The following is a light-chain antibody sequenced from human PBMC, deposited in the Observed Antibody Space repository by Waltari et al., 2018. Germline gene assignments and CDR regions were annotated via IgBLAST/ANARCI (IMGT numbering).Light chain of an antibody. CDR2: YTN. CDR1: SSNIGSNY. CDR3: ASWDNSLSSRL. V-gene: IGLV1-47*02. J-gene: IGLJ2*01. Sequence: QSVLTQPPSASGAPGQSVTIPCSGSSSNIGSNYVYWYQQLPGTAPKLLIYYTNQRPSGVPDRFSGSKSGTSASMAITGLRSEDEADYYCASWDNSLSSRLFGGGTRLTVL.